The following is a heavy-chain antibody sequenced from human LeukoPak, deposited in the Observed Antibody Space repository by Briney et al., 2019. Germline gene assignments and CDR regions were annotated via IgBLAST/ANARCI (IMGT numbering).Heavy chain of an antibody. CDR3: AKAPTPNPRYFDY. V-gene: IGHV3-23*01. J-gene: IGHJ4*02. CDR2: ISGSGGST. CDR1: GFTFSSYA. Sequence: GGSLRLSCAASGFTFSSYAMSWVRQAPGKGLEWVSAISGSGGSTYYADPVKGRFTISRDNSKNTLYLQMNSLRAEDTAVYYCAKAPTPNPRYFDYWGQGTLVTVSS. D-gene: IGHD3-9*01.